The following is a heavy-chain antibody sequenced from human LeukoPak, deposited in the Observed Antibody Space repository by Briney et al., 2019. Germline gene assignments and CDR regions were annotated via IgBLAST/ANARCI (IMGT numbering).Heavy chain of an antibody. CDR3: ARDMAAAGT. Sequence: SETLSLTCAVYGGSFSGYYWSWIRQPPGKGLEWIGEINHSGSTNYNPSLKSRVTISVDTSKNQFSLKLSSVTAADTAVYYCARDMAAAGTWGQGTLVTVSS. D-gene: IGHD6-13*01. CDR2: INHSGST. CDR1: GGSFSGYY. J-gene: IGHJ4*02. V-gene: IGHV4-34*01.